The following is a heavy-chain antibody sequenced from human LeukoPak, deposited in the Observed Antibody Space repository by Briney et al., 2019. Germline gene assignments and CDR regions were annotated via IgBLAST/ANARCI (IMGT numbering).Heavy chain of an antibody. CDR1: GGSISSSTYY. CDR2: INHSGST. D-gene: IGHD2-2*02. V-gene: IGHV4-39*07. CDR3: ARAFFGCSSTSCYKNYYYGMDV. J-gene: IGHJ6*02. Sequence: PSETLSLTCTVSGGSISSSTYYWSWIRQPPGKGLEWIGEINHSGSTNYNPSLKSRVTISVDTSKNQFSLKLSSVTAADTAVYYCARAFFGCSSTSCYKNYYYGMDVWGQGTTVTVSS.